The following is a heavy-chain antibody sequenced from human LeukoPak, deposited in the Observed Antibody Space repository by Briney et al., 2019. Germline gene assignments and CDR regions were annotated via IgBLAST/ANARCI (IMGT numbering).Heavy chain of an antibody. Sequence: GGSLRLSCAASGFIFSDYYMTWIRQAPGKGLEWVSYITNIDSTKKYADSVEGRFTISRDNAKNSLFLQMNSLRAEDTAVYYCARRTRSQDFDYWGQGTLVTVSS. V-gene: IGHV3-11*04. CDR3: ARRTRSQDFDY. J-gene: IGHJ4*02. D-gene: IGHD2-15*01. CDR2: ITNIDSTK. CDR1: GFIFSDYY.